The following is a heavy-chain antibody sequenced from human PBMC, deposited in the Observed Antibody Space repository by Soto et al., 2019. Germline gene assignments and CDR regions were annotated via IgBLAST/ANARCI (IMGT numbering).Heavy chain of an antibody. CDR2: IYYSGST. V-gene: IGHV4-59*01. CDR1: GGSISSYY. J-gene: IGHJ5*02. Sequence: QVQLQESGPGLVKPSETLSLTCTVSGGSISSYYWSWIRQPPGKGLEWIGYIYYSGSTNYNPSLTSRVTISVDTSKNQFSLKLSSVTAADTAVYYCARGFNAWGQGTLVTVSS. CDR3: ARGFNA.